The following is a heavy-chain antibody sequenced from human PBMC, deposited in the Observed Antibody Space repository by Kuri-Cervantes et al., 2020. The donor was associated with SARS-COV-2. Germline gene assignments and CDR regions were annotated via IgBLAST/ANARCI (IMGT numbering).Heavy chain of an antibody. J-gene: IGHJ3*01. D-gene: IGHD3-10*01. Sequence: LSLTCAASGFTFRSYWMSWVRQAPGKGLEWVANIKPDGSEKNYVDSVKGRFTISRDNAKNSLYLQTNSLRVKDTAVYYCAKSGRQYDVWGQGTMVTVSS. CDR3: AKSGRQYDV. CDR2: IKPDGSEK. V-gene: IGHV3-7*01. CDR1: GFTFRSYW.